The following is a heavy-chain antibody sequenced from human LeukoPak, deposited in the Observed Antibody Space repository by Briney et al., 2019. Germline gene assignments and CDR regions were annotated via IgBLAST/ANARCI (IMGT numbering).Heavy chain of an antibody. V-gene: IGHV1-18*01. J-gene: IGHJ4*02. Sequence: ASVKVSCKASGGTFSSYAISWVRQAPGQGLEWMGWISAYNGNTNYAQKLQGRVTMTTDTSTSTAYMELRSLRSDDTAVYYCATLAPYGSFDYWGQGTLVTVSS. D-gene: IGHD4-17*01. CDR3: ATLAPYGSFDY. CDR2: ISAYNGNT. CDR1: GGTFSSYA.